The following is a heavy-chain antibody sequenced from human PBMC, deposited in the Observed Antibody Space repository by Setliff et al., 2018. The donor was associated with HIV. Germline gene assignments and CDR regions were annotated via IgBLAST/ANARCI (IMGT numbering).Heavy chain of an antibody. CDR3: AREGATTAGFDI. CDR2: ISGSGGST. Sequence: GSLRLSCAASGFTFSSYAMSWVRQAPGKGLEWVSAISGSGGSTYYADSVQGRFTIPRDNAKNTVYLQMNSLRVDDTAIYYCAREGATTAGFDIWGHGTMVTVSS. V-gene: IGHV3-23*01. CDR1: GFTFSSYA. J-gene: IGHJ3*02. D-gene: IGHD6-19*01.